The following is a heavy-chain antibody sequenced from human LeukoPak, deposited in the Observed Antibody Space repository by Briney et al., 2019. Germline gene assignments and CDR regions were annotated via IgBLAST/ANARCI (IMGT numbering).Heavy chain of an antibody. Sequence: GGSLRLSCTVSGFTVSDNSMSWVRQAPGKGLEGVSFIYYDDRTHYSDSVKGRFTISRDNSKNTLYLQMNSLRAEDTAVYYCARVQGSSDHMDVWGKGTTVTVSS. V-gene: IGHV3-53*01. D-gene: IGHD6-13*01. CDR2: IYYDDRT. J-gene: IGHJ6*03. CDR3: ARVQGSSDHMDV. CDR1: GFTVSDNS.